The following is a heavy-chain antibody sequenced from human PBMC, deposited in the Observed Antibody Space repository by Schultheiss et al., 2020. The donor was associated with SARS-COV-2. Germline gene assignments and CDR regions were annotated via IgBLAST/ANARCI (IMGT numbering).Heavy chain of an antibody. V-gene: IGHV4-34*01. D-gene: IGHD1-1*01. CDR2: INHSGST. CDR1: GGSISNYY. J-gene: IGHJ5*02. Sequence: SQTLSLTCTVSGGSISNYYWSWIRQPPGKGLEWIGEINHSGSTNYNPSLKSRVTISVDTSKNQFSLKLSSVTAADTAVYYCARRRNDNGENWFDPWGQGTLVTVSS. CDR3: ARRRNDNGENWFDP.